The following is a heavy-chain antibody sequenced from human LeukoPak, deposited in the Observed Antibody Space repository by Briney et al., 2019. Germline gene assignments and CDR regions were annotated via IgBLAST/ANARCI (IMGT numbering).Heavy chain of an antibody. Sequence: ASVKLSCKASGYTFTNYFMHWVRQAPGQGLEWMGIINPGSGSTTYAQTFQGRVTMTRDTSTSTVYMELSSLRSEDTAVYYCARERGSCDFWGQGTLVTVSS. CDR3: ARERGSCDF. CDR1: GYTFTNYF. V-gene: IGHV1-46*01. D-gene: IGHD2-2*01. CDR2: INPGSGST. J-gene: IGHJ4*02.